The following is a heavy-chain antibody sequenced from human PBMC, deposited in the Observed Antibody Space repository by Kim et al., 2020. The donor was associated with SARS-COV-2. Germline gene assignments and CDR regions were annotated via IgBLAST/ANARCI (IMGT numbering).Heavy chain of an antibody. D-gene: IGHD3-22*01. J-gene: IGHJ4*02. CDR1: GGTFSSYA. Sequence: SVKVSCKASGGTFSSYAISWVRQAPGQGLEWMGRIIPILGIANYAQKFQGRVTITADKSTSTAYMELSSLRSEDTAVYYCARAPRGNYDSSGSAENWGQGTLVTVSS. CDR2: IIPILGIA. CDR3: ARAPRGNYDSSGSAEN. V-gene: IGHV1-69*04.